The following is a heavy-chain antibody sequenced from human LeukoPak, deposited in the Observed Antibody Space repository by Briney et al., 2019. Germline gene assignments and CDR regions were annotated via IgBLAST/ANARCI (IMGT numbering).Heavy chain of an antibody. Sequence: GGSLRLSCAASGFNFCSYGMHWVRQAPGKGLEWVAVISYDGSNKYYADSVKGRFTISRDNSKNTLYLQMNSLRAEDTAVYHCARGPPLYSYGSSDYHYDYFEYWGQGTPVTVSS. J-gene: IGHJ4*02. CDR1: GFNFCSYG. D-gene: IGHD3-22*01. CDR2: ISYDGSNK. V-gene: IGHV3-30*03. CDR3: ARGPPLYSYGSSDYHYDYFEY.